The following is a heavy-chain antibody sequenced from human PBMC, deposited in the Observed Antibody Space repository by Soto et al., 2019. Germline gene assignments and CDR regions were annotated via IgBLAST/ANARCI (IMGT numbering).Heavy chain of an antibody. D-gene: IGHD6-13*01. CDR1: GGSISSGDYY. V-gene: IGHV4-30-4*01. CDR2: IYYSGNT. J-gene: IGHJ5*02. Sequence: QVQLQESGPGLVKPSQTLSLTCTVSGGSISSGDYYWSWIRQPPGKGLEGIGYIYYSGNTYYNPSLKSRVTISVDTPKNQFSLKLSSGTAADTAVYYCARERPDGSRLDPWGQGTLVTVSS. CDR3: ARERPDGSRLDP.